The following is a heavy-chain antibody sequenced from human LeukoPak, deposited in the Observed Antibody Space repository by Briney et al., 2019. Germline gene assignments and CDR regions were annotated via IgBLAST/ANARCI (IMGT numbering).Heavy chain of an antibody. CDR3: AKGTHFDY. V-gene: IGHV3-53*01. J-gene: IGHJ4*02. Sequence: GGSLRLSCAASGLTVSSNYMSWVRQAPGKGLEWVSAISGGSTYYADSVKGRFTISRDNSKNTLYLQMNSLRAEDTAVYYCAKGTHFDYWGQGTLVTVSS. CDR2: ISGGST. CDR1: GLTVSSNY.